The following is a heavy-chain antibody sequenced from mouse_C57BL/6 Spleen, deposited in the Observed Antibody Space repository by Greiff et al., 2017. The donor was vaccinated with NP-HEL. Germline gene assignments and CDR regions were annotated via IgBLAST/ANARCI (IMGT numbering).Heavy chain of an antibody. V-gene: IGHV1-61*01. J-gene: IGHJ3*01. CDR2: IYPSDSET. Sequence: VQLQQSGAELVRPGSSVKLSCKASGYTFTSYWMDWVKQRPGQGLEWIGNIYPSDSETHYNQKFKDKATLTVDKSSSTAYMQLSSLTSEDSTVYYWAAGYVTFAYWGQGALVTVSA. CDR1: GYTFTSYW. CDR3: AAGYVTFAY. D-gene: IGHD3-2*02.